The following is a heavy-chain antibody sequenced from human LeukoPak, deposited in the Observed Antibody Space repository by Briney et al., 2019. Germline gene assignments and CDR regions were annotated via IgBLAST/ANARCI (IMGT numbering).Heavy chain of an antibody. V-gene: IGHV3-30-3*01. Sequence: GRSLRLSCAASGFTFSSYAMHWVRQAPGKGLEWVAVISYDGSNKYYANSVKGRFTISRDNSKNTLYLQMNSLRVEDTAAYYCAREYRSHYSPYYYGMDVWGQGTTVTVSS. J-gene: IGHJ6*02. CDR1: GFTFSSYA. CDR2: ISYDGSNK. CDR3: AREYRSHYSPYYYGMDV. D-gene: IGHD2-21*01.